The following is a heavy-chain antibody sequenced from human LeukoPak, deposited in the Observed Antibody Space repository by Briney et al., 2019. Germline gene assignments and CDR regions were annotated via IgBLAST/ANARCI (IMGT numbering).Heavy chain of an antibody. CDR2: ISYDGSNK. D-gene: IGHD3-10*01. V-gene: IGHV3-30*03. CDR1: GFTFSSYG. CDR3: ARAAVRAYNWFDP. Sequence: GRSLRLSCAASGFTFSSYGMHWVRQAPGKGLEWVAVISYDGSNKYYADSVKGRFTISRDNSKNTLYLQMNSLRAEDTAVYYCARAAVRAYNWFDPWGQGTLVTVSS. J-gene: IGHJ5*02.